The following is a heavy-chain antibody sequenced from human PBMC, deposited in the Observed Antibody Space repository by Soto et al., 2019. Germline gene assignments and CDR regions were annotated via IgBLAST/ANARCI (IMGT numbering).Heavy chain of an antibody. CDR1: GFSFSSYA. CDR2: ISGSGSPT. Sequence: GGSLRLSCAASGFSFSSYAMTWVRQAPGRGLEWVSAISGSGSPTYYADSVKGRFTISRDNSKNTLYLQMNSLRADDTAVYYCARDMSGGTYNYYYGMDVWGQGTTVTVTS. CDR3: ARDMSGGTYNYYYGMDV. V-gene: IGHV3-23*01. D-gene: IGHD1-26*01. J-gene: IGHJ6*02.